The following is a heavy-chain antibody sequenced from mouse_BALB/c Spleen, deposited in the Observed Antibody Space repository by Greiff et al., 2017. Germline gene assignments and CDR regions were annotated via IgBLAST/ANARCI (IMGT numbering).Heavy chain of an antibody. Sequence: EVQVVESGGGLVKPGGSLKLSCAASGFTFSDYYMYWVRQTPEKRLEWVATISDGGSYTYYPDSVKGRFTISRDNAKNNLYLQMSSLKSEDTAMYYCARDRGDYDVLFAYWGQGTLVTVSA. CDR2: ISDGGSYT. V-gene: IGHV5-4*02. J-gene: IGHJ3*01. CDR1: GFTFSDYY. CDR3: ARDRGDYDVLFAY. D-gene: IGHD2-4*01.